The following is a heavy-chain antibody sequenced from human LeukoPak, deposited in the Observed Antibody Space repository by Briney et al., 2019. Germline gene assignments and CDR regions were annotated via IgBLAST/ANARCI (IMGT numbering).Heavy chain of an antibody. Sequence: GGSLRLSCAASGFTFSSYAMNWVRQAPGKGLEWVANINQDGSEKNYVDSVRGRFTISRDNAKNSLYLQMNSLRAEDTAVYYCARGGLRFFAHWGQGTLVTVSS. V-gene: IGHV3-7*04. CDR3: ARGGLRFFAH. J-gene: IGHJ5*02. D-gene: IGHD3-16*01. CDR1: GFTFSSYA. CDR2: INQDGSEK.